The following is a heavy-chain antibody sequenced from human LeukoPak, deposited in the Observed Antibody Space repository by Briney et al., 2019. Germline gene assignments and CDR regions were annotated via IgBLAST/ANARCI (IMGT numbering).Heavy chain of an antibody. CDR3: AKVANYYGSQNADY. CDR2: ISGSGGST. V-gene: IGHV3-23*01. D-gene: IGHD3-10*01. Sequence: PGGSLRLSCTASGFTFSSYAMSWVRQAPGKGLEWVSAISGSGGSTYYADSVKGRFTISRDNSKNTLYLQMNSLRAEDTAVYYCAKVANYYGSQNADYWGQGTLVTVSS. J-gene: IGHJ4*02. CDR1: GFTFSSYA.